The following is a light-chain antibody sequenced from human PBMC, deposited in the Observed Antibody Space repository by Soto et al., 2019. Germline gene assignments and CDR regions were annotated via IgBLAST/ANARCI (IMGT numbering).Light chain of an antibody. CDR3: QQYNTYPLT. J-gene: IGKJ4*01. CDR2: KAS. Sequence: DIQMTQSPSTLSASVGDRVTITCRASQSIGTWLAWYQQIPGKAPKLLIYKASSLEGGVPSRFSGSGSGTDFNITISSLQPDDFATYYCQQYNTYPLTFGGGTTVEIK. V-gene: IGKV1-5*03. CDR1: QSIGTW.